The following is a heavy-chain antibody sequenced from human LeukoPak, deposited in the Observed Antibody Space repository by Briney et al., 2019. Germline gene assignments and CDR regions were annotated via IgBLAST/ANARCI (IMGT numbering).Heavy chain of an antibody. J-gene: IGHJ6*03. V-gene: IGHV3-48*03. CDR2: FSGAVDTT. CDR1: GFTFSTYA. Sequence: GGSLRLSCAASGFTFSTYAMNWVRQAPGKGLEWVSTFSGAVDTTYYADSVKGRFTISRDNAQNSLYLQMNSLRAEDTAVYYCARDSSNDYNFWSGYYTNYMDVWGKGTTVTVSS. D-gene: IGHD3-3*01. CDR3: ARDSSNDYNFWSGYYTNYMDV.